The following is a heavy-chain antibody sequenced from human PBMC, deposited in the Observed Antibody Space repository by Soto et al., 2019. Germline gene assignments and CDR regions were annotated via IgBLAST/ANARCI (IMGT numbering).Heavy chain of an antibody. CDR3: ARWWSGSRQGFDP. CDR2: IYYSGST. V-gene: IGHV4-31*03. D-gene: IGHD3-3*01. Sequence: SETLSLTCTVSGGSISSGGYYWSWIRQHPGKGLERIGYIYYSGSTHYNPSLKSRVTISVDTSKSQFSLKLSSVTAADTAVYYFARWWSGSRQGFDPWGQGTLVTVSS. J-gene: IGHJ5*02. CDR1: GGSISSGGYY.